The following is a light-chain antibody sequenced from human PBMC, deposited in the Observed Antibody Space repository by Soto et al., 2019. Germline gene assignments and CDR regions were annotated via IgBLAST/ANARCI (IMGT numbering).Light chain of an antibody. V-gene: IGKV4-1*01. CDR1: QSVLLGSNSRNY. Sequence: DNVMTQSPDSLAVSLGERVTINCKSSQSVLLGSNSRNYLSWYQQKSGQPPKLLIKWASTRESGVPDRFSGSGSGTDFTLTISSLQAEDVATYYCHQYYPDLWTFGQGTKVDIK. J-gene: IGKJ1*01. CDR2: WAS. CDR3: HQYYPDLWT.